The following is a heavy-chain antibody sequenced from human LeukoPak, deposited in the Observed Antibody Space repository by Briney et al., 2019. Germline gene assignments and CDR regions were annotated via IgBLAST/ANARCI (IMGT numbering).Heavy chain of an antibody. D-gene: IGHD1-7*01. CDR2: ISYEGGTQ. CDR1: GVTLSPYG. Sequence: PGGSLRLSCAASGVTLSPYGMHWVRQAPGKGLEWVAVISYEGGTQHYADSVKGRFIISRDNPRNTLYLQMNILRAEDTAVYYCARELSRLELCAFDYWGQGILVTVSS. J-gene: IGHJ4*02. CDR3: ARELSRLELCAFDY. V-gene: IGHV3-30*03.